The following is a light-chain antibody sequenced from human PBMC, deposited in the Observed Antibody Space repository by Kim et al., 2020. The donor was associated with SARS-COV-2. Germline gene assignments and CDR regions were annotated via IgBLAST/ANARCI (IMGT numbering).Light chain of an antibody. Sequence: PGEEVPRSCRASQTVSSNLAWYQQKPGQAPRLLVYSSSTRATGIPPRFSGSGSGTEFTLTISSLQSEDFAVYYCQQYNEWPPMYTFGQGTKLEI. CDR2: SSS. J-gene: IGKJ2*01. CDR1: QTVSSN. CDR3: QQYNEWPPMYT. V-gene: IGKV3-15*01.